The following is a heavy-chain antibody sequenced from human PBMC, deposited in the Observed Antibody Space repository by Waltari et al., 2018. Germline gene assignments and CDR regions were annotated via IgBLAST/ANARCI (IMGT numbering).Heavy chain of an antibody. CDR3: ASAPRPMVSAPFDY. D-gene: IGHD2-15*01. V-gene: IGHV3-23*04. CDR2: ISNSGDMT. CDR1: RFSSYN. Sequence: EVQLVESGGGLVQPGGSLSLPCSGLRFSSYNMAWVRQPPGKGLEWVSGISNSGDMTSYADSVKGRFTISRDTSKNTLFLQMNGLRAEDTAIYYCASAPRPMVSAPFDYWGQGVLVTVSS. J-gene: IGHJ4*02.